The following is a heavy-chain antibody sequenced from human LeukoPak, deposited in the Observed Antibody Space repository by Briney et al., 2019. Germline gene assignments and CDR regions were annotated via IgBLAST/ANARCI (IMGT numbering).Heavy chain of an antibody. CDR2: IWYDETNK. D-gene: IGHD3-10*01. CDR3: ARVDYYGSGRPPLDY. V-gene: IGHV3-33*01. CDR1: GFTFSTYG. J-gene: IGHJ4*02. Sequence: PGRSLRLSCAVSGFTFSTYGMHWVRQAPGKGLEWVAVIWYDETNKYYADSVKGRFTISRDNSKNTLYLQMSSLRDDDTAVYYCARVDYYGSGRPPLDYWGQGTLVTVSS.